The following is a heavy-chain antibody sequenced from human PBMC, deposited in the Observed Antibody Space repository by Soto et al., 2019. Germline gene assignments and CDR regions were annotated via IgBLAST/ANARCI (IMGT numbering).Heavy chain of an antibody. CDR2: INPIFGTP. CDR3: ATVATTARFFDV. J-gene: IGHJ2*01. CDR1: GGTFSTYD. Sequence: QVQLVQSGAEVKKPGSSVNVSCKASGGTFSTYDVSWVRQAPGQGLEWMGGINPIFGTPNYARNFQGRITITADRSTSTAYMELSSLRSEDTAFYYCATVATTARFFDVWSRGTLITVSS. V-gene: IGHV1-69*06. D-gene: IGHD1-1*01.